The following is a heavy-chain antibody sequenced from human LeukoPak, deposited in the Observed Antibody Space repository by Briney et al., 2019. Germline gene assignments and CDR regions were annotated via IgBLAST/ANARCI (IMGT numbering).Heavy chain of an antibody. Sequence: GGSLRLSCAASGFTFSSYSMNWVRQAPGKGLEWVSSISSSSSSYIYYADSVKGRFTISRDNAKNSLYLQMNSLRAEDTAVYYCARDWVLGSGTTIYYFDYWGQGTLVTVSS. CDR1: GFTFSSYS. CDR3: ARDWVLGSGTTIYYFDY. CDR2: ISSSSSSYI. J-gene: IGHJ4*02. D-gene: IGHD3-10*01. V-gene: IGHV3-21*01.